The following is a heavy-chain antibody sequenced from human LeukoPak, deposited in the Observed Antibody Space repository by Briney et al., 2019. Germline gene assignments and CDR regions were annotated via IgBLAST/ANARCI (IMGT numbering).Heavy chain of an antibody. CDR3: ARGRIALDP. Sequence: SETLSLTCTVSGGSISSPHWSWIRQPPGRGLEWIGYVADSGTTNYNPSLERRVSISLDTSKNQFSLKLSSVTAADTAVYYCARGRIALDPWGQGTLVTVSS. CDR2: VADSGTT. D-gene: IGHD6-13*01. J-gene: IGHJ5*02. V-gene: IGHV4-59*11. CDR1: GGSISSPH.